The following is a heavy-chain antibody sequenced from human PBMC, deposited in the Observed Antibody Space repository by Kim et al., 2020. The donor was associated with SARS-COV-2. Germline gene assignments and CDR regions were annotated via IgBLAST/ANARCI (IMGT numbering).Heavy chain of an antibody. V-gene: IGHV3-7*01. D-gene: IGHD5-18*01. J-gene: IGHJ4*02. CDR2: IKQDGSEK. CDR1: GFTFSSYW. CDR3: ARDMIPAAMVGTFDY. Sequence: GGSLRLSCAASGFTFSSYWMSWVRQAPGKGLEWVANIKQDGSEKYYVDSVKGRFTISRDNAKNSLYLQMNSLRAEDTAVYYCARDMIPAAMVGTFDYWGQGTLVTVSS.